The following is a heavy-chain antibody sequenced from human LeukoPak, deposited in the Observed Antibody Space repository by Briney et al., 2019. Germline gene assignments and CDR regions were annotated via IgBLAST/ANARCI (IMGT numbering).Heavy chain of an antibody. J-gene: IGHJ4*02. CDR3: ASRSLFYDSSGYYW. CDR2: IYYSGST. CDR1: GDSVSRRSYY. V-gene: IGHV4-39*01. Sequence: PSETLSLTCTVSGDSVSRRSYYWGWIRQPPGKGLEWIGSIYYSGSTYHNPSLKSRVTISVDTSKNQFSLKMRSVTAADTAVYYCASRSLFYDSSGYYWWGQGTLVTVSS. D-gene: IGHD3-22*01.